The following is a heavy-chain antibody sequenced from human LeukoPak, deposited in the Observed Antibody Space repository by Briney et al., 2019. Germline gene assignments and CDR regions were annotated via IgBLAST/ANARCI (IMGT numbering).Heavy chain of an antibody. CDR2: IYYSGST. Sequence: SETLSLTCTVSGGSISSYYWSWIRQPPGKGLEWIGYIYYSGSTNYNPSLKSRVTTSVDTSKNQFSLKLSSVTAADTAVYYCARAAATLDYWGQGTLVTVSS. CDR1: GGSISSYY. V-gene: IGHV4-59*01. J-gene: IGHJ4*02. D-gene: IGHD6-25*01. CDR3: ARAAATLDY.